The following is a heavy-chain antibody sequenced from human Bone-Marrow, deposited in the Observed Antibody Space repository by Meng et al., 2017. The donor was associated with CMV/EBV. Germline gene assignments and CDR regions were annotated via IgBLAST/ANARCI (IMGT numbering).Heavy chain of an antibody. CDR2: ISSSSSYI. Sequence: GGSLRLSCAASGCTFSSYSMNWVRQDPGKGLEWVSSISSSSSYIYYADSVKGRFTISRDNAKNSLYLQRNSQRAADTAVYYCEGGVAAARDYWGQGTLVTVSS. CDR3: EGGVAAARDY. J-gene: IGHJ4*02. D-gene: IGHD6-13*01. V-gene: IGHV3-21*01. CDR1: GCTFSSYS.